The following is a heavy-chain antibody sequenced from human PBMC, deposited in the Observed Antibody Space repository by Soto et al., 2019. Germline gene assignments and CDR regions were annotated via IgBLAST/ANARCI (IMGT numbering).Heavy chain of an antibody. J-gene: IGHJ3*02. CDR1: KFTFSTYA. CDR2: ISGSGGST. Sequence: PGGSLRLSCAASKFTFSTYAMTWVRQAPGKELEWVSAISGSGGSTYYADSVNGRFTISRDNSKHMVFLQMNSLRAEDTAIYYCAKDRMDHNSVWDPFDIWGQGTMVTVSS. D-gene: IGHD2-21*01. V-gene: IGHV3-23*01. CDR3: AKDRMDHNSVWDPFDI.